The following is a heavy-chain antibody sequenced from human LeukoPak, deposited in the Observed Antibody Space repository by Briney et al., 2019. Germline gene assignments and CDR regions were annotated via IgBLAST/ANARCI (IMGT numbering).Heavy chain of an antibody. CDR3: ARDYLVWFGGDRGNWFDP. J-gene: IGHJ5*02. CDR1: GGSISSYY. CDR2: THYSGST. V-gene: IGHV4-59*01. D-gene: IGHD3-10*01. Sequence: SETLSLTCTVSGGSISSYYWSWIRQPPGKGLEWIGYTHYSGSTNYNPSLKSRVTISVDTSKNQFSLKLSSVTAADTAVYYCARDYLVWFGGDRGNWFDPWGQGTLVTVSS.